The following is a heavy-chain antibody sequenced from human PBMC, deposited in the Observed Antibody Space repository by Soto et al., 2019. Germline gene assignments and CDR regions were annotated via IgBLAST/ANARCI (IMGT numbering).Heavy chain of an antibody. J-gene: IGHJ6*03. CDR2: IYSGGST. CDR1: GFTVSSNY. Sequence: GGSLRLSCAASGFTVSSNYMSWVRQAPGKGLEWVSVIYSGGSTYYADSVKGRFTISRHNSKNTLYLQMNSLRAEDTAVYYCAREQPHRIAARPDVVRYYYMDVWGKGTTVTVSS. CDR3: AREQPHRIAARPDVVRYYYMDV. D-gene: IGHD6-6*01. V-gene: IGHV3-53*04.